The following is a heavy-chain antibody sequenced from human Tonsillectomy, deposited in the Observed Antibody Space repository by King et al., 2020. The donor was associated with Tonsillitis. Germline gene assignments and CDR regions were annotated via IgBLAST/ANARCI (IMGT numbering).Heavy chain of an antibody. V-gene: IGHV1-69*01. J-gene: IGHJ4*02. CDR3: ARDFGNNPYFEY. Sequence: VQLVESGVEVKKPGSSVKVSCKASGGTFSTQTISWVRQAPGQELEWMGGIIPIFDKTNYAQKFQGRVTISADESTSTAYMELSSLRSEDTAVYYCARDFGNNPYFEYWGQGTLITVSS. CDR1: GGTFSTQT. CDR2: IIPIFDKT. D-gene: IGHD3-10*01.